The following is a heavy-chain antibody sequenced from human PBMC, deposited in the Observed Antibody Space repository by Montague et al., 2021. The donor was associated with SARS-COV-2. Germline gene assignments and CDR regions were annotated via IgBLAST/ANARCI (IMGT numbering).Heavy chain of an antibody. CDR3: ARGSGWSGGSCYSECDPYYYYGMDG. CDR2: VNHSGST. V-gene: IGHV4-34*01. J-gene: IGHJ6*02. D-gene: IGHD2-15*01. CDR1: GGSFSGYY. Sequence: SETLSLTCAVYGGSFSGYYWSWIRQPPGKGLEWIGEVNHSGSTNYNSSLKSRVTISVDTSKNQFSLKLSSVTAADTAVYDCARGSGWSGGSCYSECDPYYYYGMDGWGQGTTVTVSS.